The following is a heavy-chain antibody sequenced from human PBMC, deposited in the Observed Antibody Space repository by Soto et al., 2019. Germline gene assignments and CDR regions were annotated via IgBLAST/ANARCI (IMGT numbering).Heavy chain of an antibody. V-gene: IGHV3-23*01. CDR1: GFTFSSYA. CDR3: AKVSALLWFGELLPNWFDP. CDR2: ISGSGGST. J-gene: IGHJ5*02. D-gene: IGHD3-10*01. Sequence: GGSLRLSCAASGFTFSSYAMSWVRQAPGKGLEWVSAISGSGGSTYYADSVKGRFTISRDNSKNTLYLQMNSLRAEDTAVYYCAKVSALLWFGELLPNWFDPWGQGTLVTVSS.